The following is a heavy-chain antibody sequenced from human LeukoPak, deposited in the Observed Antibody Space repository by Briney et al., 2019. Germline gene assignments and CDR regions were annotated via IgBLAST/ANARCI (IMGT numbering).Heavy chain of an antibody. CDR2: IYYSGSI. J-gene: IGHJ4*02. CDR1: GASISSYY. Sequence: MASETLSLTCTVSGASISSYYWSWIRQPPGKGLEWIGDIYYSGSIKYNPSLKSRVTMSVDTSKNQFSLKLSSVTAADTAIYYCARKNPRGYYNPPIDSGGREPRVPVPS. V-gene: IGHV4-59*01. D-gene: IGHD3-3*01. CDR3: ARKNPRGYYNPPIDS.